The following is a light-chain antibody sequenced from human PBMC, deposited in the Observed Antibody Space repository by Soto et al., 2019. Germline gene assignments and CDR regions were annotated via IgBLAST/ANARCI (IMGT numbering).Light chain of an antibody. V-gene: IGLV2-23*02. Sequence: QSVLNQPASVSGSPGQSITFSCPGSSDDIGNFNLVSWYQQYPGKAPKLILYEVNKRPLGVSDRFSGSKAGNTASRTIAGLQAEDDADYHCCSYAGSRWVCGGGTKLTFL. CDR3: CSYAGSRWV. J-gene: IGLJ3*02. CDR2: EVN. CDR1: SDDIGNFNL.